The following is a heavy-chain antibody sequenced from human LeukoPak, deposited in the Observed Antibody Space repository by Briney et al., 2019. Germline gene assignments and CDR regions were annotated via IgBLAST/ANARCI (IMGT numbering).Heavy chain of an antibody. V-gene: IGHV4-39*07. J-gene: IGHJ1*01. CDR3: ARVPIAAAGTGYFQH. Sequence: SETLSLTCSVSGGSISDYYWGWIRQPPGKGLEWIGSIYYSGSTYYNPSLKSRVTISVDTSKNQFSLKLSSVTAADTAVYYCARVPIAAAGTGYFQHWGQGTLVTVSS. D-gene: IGHD6-13*01. CDR2: IYYSGST. CDR1: GGSISDYY.